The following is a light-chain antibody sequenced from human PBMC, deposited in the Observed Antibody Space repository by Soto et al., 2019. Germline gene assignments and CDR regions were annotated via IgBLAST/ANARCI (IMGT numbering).Light chain of an antibody. CDR1: SSDVGAYNY. J-gene: IGLJ1*01. CDR2: EVS. Sequence: QSALTQPPSASGSPGQSVTISCSGTSSDVGAYNYVSWYQQHPGKAPKLMIYEVSKRPSGVPDRFSGSKSGNTASLTVSGLQAEDEADYYCCSSAGSNHVFGTGIKVTVL. CDR3: CSSAGSNHV. V-gene: IGLV2-8*01.